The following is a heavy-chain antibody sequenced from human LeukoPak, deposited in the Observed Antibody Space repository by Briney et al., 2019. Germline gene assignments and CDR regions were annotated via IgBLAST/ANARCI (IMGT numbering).Heavy chain of an antibody. J-gene: IGHJ5*02. CDR2: IFYSGST. V-gene: IGHV4-39*01. CDR1: GGSINSRSYF. D-gene: IGHD1-14*01. Sequence: SETLSLTCTVSGGSINSRSYFWGWIRQPPGKGLEWIGSIFYSGSTYYNPSLKSRVTISVDASKNQFSLKLSSVTATDTAVYYCARENNHLTWFDPWGQGTLVTVSS. CDR3: ARENNHLTWFDP.